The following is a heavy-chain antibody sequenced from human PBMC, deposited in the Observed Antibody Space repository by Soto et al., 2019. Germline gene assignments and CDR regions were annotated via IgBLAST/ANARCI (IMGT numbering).Heavy chain of an antibody. J-gene: IGHJ6*02. CDR2: IYYSGSA. D-gene: IGHD3-10*01. CDR1: GGSISSGDYY. CDR3: ASTIPYYYYGMDV. V-gene: IGHV4-30-4*01. Sequence: SETLSLTCTVSGGSISSGDYYWSWIRQPPGKGLEWIGYIYYSGSAYYNPSLKSRVTISVDTSKNQFSLKLSSVTAADTAVYHCASTIPYYYYGMDVWGQGTTVTVSS.